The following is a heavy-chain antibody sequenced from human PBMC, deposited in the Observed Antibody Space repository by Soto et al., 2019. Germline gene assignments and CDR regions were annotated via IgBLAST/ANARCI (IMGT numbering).Heavy chain of an antibody. D-gene: IGHD3-9*01. V-gene: IGHV4-34*01. J-gene: IGHJ2*01. CDR1: GGSFSGYY. CDR2: INHSGST. Sequence: QVQLHQWGAGLLKPSETLSLTCAVSGGSFSGYYWSWIRQSPGKGLEWIGEINHSGSTKHNPSLQRRGTIPVDTSKNQFSLKLNSVTAADTAVYYCARANLLTGFYVVYFDVWGRGILVTVSS. CDR3: ARANLLTGFYVVYFDV.